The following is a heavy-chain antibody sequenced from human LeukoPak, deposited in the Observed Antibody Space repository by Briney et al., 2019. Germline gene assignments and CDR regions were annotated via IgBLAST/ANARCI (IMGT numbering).Heavy chain of an antibody. V-gene: IGHV1-18*01. CDR2: ISAYNGNT. CDR1: GYTFTSYG. D-gene: IGHD5-24*01. Sequence: ASVKVSCKASGYTFTSYGISWVRQAPGQGLEWMGWISAYNGNTNYAQKLQGRVTMTRNTSISTAYMELSSLRSEDTAVYYCARGEMATIQFDYWGQGTLVTVSS. J-gene: IGHJ4*02. CDR3: ARGEMATIQFDY.